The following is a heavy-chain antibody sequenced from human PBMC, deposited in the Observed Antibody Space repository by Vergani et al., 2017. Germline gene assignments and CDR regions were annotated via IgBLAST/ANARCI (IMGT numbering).Heavy chain of an antibody. V-gene: IGHV1-69*01. D-gene: IGHD2-15*01. Sequence: QVQLVQSGAEVKKPGSSVKVSCKASVGTFRSYAISWVRQAHGQGLEWMGGIIPIFGTANYAQKFQGRVTITADESTSTAYMELSSLRSEDTAVYYCARVSRILQDYYYMDVWGKGTTVTVSS. J-gene: IGHJ6*03. CDR3: ARVSRILQDYYYMDV. CDR2: IIPIFGTA. CDR1: VGTFRSYA.